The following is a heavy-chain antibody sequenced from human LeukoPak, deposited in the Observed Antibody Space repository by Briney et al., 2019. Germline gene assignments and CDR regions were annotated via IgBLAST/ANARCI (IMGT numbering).Heavy chain of an antibody. Sequence: SETLSLTCTVSGGATRSHYWNWIRQPAGKGLEWIGRIYSSGYTNDNPFLKSRITMSVDMSKNQFSLRLNSVTAADTAVYYCARGEHSVDSWGQGMLVTVSS. CDR2: IYSSGYT. CDR1: GGATRSHY. CDR3: ARGEHSVDS. D-gene: IGHD1/OR15-1a*01. J-gene: IGHJ4*02. V-gene: IGHV4-4*07.